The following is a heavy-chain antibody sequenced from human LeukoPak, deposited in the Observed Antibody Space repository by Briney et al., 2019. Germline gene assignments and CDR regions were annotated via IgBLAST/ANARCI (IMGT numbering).Heavy chain of an antibody. J-gene: IGHJ6*02. CDR1: GFTFSSYS. CDR2: ISSSSSTI. D-gene: IGHD6-19*01. CDR3: AREGHSSGWRDGMDV. V-gene: IGHV3-48*04. Sequence: HSGGSLRLSCAASGFTFSSYSMNWVRQAPGKGLEWVSYISSSSSTIYYADSVKGRFTISRDNAKNSLYLQMNSLRAEDTAVYYCAREGHSSGWRDGMDVWGQGTTVTVSS.